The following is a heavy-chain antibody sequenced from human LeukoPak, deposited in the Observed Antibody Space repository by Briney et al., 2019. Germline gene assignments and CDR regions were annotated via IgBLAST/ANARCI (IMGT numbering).Heavy chain of an antibody. CDR3: ARDLGSSWAQ. CDR1: GGSFSGYY. CDR2: INHSGST. Sequence: KPSETLSLTCAVYGGSFSGYYWSWIRQPPGKGLEWIGKINHSGSTNYNPSLKSRVTISVDTSKNQFSLKLSSVTAADTAVYYCARDLGSSWAQWGQGTLVTVSS. D-gene: IGHD6-13*01. J-gene: IGHJ4*02. V-gene: IGHV4-34*01.